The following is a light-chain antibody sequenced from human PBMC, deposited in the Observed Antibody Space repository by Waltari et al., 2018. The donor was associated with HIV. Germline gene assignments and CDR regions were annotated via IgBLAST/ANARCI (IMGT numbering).Light chain of an antibody. Sequence: SYVLTQPPSVSVAPGKTASITCGGNNIATKSDHWNQQKPGQAPVLVIYCDSDRPSGIPERFSGSNSGNTATLTITRVEAGDEADYFCQVWDPTTDHMVFGGGTKLTVL. V-gene: IGLV3-21*04. CDR1: NIATKS. CDR3: QVWDPTTDHMV. J-gene: IGLJ3*02. CDR2: CDS.